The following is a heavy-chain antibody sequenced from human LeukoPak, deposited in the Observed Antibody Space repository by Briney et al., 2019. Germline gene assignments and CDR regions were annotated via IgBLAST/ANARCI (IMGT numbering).Heavy chain of an antibody. CDR3: AKDRRGYWNYVGHFDH. CDR2: SSESGSAT. CDR1: GFTFSNYA. D-gene: IGHD1-7*01. J-gene: IGHJ4*02. Sequence: PGGSLRLSCAASGFTFSNYAMSWVRQAPGRGLEWVSTSSESGSATRYADSVKGRFTISRDNSMSTLYLQMDSLRAEDTAVYYCAKDRRGYWNYVGHFDHWGQGTLVTVSS. V-gene: IGHV3-23*01.